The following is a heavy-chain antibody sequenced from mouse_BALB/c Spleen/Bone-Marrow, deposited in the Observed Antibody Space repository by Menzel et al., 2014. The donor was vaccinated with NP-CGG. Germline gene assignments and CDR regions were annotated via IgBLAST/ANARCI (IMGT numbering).Heavy chain of an antibody. CDR3: TRDLYDGYSYYAMDY. Sequence: EVMLVESGGGLVKPGGSLKLSCAASGFTFSSYTMSWVRPTPEKRLEWVATISSGGSYTYYPDSVKGRFTISRDNAKNTLYLQMSSLKSEDTAMYYCTRDLYDGYSYYAMDYWGQGTSITVSS. CDR1: GFTFSSYT. J-gene: IGHJ4*01. D-gene: IGHD2-3*01. V-gene: IGHV5-6-4*01. CDR2: ISSGGSYT.